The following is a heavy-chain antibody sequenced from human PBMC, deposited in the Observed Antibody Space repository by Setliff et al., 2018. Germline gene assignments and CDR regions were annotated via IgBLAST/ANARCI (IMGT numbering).Heavy chain of an antibody. CDR3: ARDVFPYRYEGAFDI. Sequence: GASVKVSCKASGYTFTSHYMHWVRQAPGLGLEWMGTINPSSGRTSYAQKFQGRVTMTRDTSTSTVYRDMSSLRSEGTAVYYCARDVFPYRYEGAFDIWGQGTMVTVSS. CDR1: GYTFTSHY. CDR2: INPSSGRT. D-gene: IGHD3-16*02. V-gene: IGHV1-46*01. J-gene: IGHJ3*02.